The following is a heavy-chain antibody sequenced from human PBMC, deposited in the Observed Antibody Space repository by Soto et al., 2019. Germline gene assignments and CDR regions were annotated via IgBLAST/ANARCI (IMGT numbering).Heavy chain of an antibody. Sequence: SETLSLTCTVSCGSISSYYWSWIRQPPGRGLEWIGYIYYSGSTNYNPSLKSRVTISVDTSKNQFSLKLSSVTAADTAVYYCARDAAAAGTYYYYGMDVWGQGTTVTVSS. V-gene: IGHV4-59*01. CDR1: CGSISSYY. CDR2: IYYSGST. J-gene: IGHJ6*02. CDR3: ARDAAAAGTYYYYGMDV. D-gene: IGHD6-13*01.